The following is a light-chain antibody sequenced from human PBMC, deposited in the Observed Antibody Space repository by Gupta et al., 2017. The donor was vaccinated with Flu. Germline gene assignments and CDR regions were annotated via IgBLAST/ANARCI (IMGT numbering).Light chain of an antibody. CDR1: SDVGNYNY. Sequence: SDVGNYNYVSWYQQHPGKAPKLMIYAVSNRPSGVSDRFSASKSGNTASLTISGLQAEDEADYYCSSYRSTSTPYVAFGGGTKLTVL. J-gene: IGLJ2*01. CDR2: AVS. CDR3: SSYRSTSTPYVA. V-gene: IGLV2-14*01.